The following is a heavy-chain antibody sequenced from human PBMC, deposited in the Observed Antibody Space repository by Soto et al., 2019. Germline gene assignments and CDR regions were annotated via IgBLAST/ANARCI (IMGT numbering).Heavy chain of an antibody. V-gene: IGHV4-59*01. CDR1: GGSISRYY. J-gene: IGHJ5*02. CDR2: AYYSGDT. CDR3: TRDRSTYGGGGTGEVKENWFDP. Sequence: SETLSLTCSVSGGSISRYYWSWIRQPPGKGLEWIGYAYYSGDTGYNPSLKSRVTMAVDTSKSQVSLKLSSVTAADTAVYYCTRDRSTYGGGGTGEVKENWFDPWGQGALVTVSS. D-gene: IGHD2-8*01.